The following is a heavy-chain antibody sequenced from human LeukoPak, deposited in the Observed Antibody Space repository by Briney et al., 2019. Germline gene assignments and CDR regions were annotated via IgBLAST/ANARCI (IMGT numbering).Heavy chain of an antibody. CDR3: VASGSYSYAFDI. D-gene: IGHD1-26*01. CDR2: IYYSGST. V-gene: IGHV4-59*01. CDR1: GGSISSYY. Sequence: SETLSLTCTVSGGSISSYYYSWIRQPPGKGLEWIGYIYYSGSTNYNPSLKSRVTISVDTSKNQFSLKLSSVTAADTALFYCVASGSYSYAFDIWGQGTVVTVSS. J-gene: IGHJ3*02.